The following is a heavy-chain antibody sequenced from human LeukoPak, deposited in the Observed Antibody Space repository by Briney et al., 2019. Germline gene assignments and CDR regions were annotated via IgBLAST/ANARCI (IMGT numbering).Heavy chain of an antibody. J-gene: IGHJ4*02. CDR2: LNEDGGIT. V-gene: IGHV3-74*01. CDR1: GFTFSSYW. CDR3: TRDIGGRSAY. Sequence: PGGSLRLSCAASGFTFSSYWMHWVRQAPGKGLVWVSRLNEDGGITNYADFAKGRFTISRDNARNTLYLQMNSLSADDTAVYYCTRDIGGRSAYWGQGTLVTVSS. D-gene: IGHD3-16*01.